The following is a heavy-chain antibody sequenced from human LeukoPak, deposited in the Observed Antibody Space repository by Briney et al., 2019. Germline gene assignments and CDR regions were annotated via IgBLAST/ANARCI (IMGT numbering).Heavy chain of an antibody. CDR2: IRSSSET. V-gene: IGHV3-69-1*01. CDR1: GFTFGDYA. J-gene: IGHJ5*02. D-gene: IGHD5-12*01. CDR3: ARDAGNSGYGCDL. Sequence: GGSLRLSCTASGFTFGDYAMSWFRQAPGKGLEWVSHIRSSSETFYADSVKGRFTISRDNARNSLYLQINNLRGEDTAIYYCARDAGNSGYGCDLWGQGTLVTVSS.